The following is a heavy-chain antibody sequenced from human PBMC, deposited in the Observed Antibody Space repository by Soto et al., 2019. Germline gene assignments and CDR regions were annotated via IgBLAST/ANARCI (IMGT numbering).Heavy chain of an antibody. CDR1: GITISNYP. CDR2: ISGSGART. CDR3: VKDDGGYPSTAPH. V-gene: IGHV3-23*01. Sequence: EVQLLESGGGLVQPGGSLRLSCAASGITISNYPMSWVRQAPGKGRDWVSGISGSGARTYYADAAKGWFTLSKDISRNSLSLQLDSLGVEDTAVYFCVKDDGGYPSTAPHWGQGTLVTVSS. J-gene: IGHJ4*02. D-gene: IGHD3-22*01.